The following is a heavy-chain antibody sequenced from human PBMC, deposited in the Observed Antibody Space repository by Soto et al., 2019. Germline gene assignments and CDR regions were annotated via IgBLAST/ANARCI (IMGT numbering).Heavy chain of an antibody. V-gene: IGHV3-30*18. CDR1: GFTCSRYG. CDR2: ISYDGSNK. Sequence: GGSLRLSCAASGFTCSRYGMHWVRQAPGKGLEWVAVISYDGSNKYYADSVKGRFTISRDNSKNTLYLQMNSLRAEDTAVYYCAKDVFVAWGQGTLVTVSS. J-gene: IGHJ5*02. CDR3: AKDVFVA.